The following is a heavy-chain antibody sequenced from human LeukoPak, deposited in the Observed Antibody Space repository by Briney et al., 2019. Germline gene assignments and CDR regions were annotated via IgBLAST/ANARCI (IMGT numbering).Heavy chain of an antibody. J-gene: IGHJ4*02. V-gene: IGHV4-59*01. CDR1: GGSISSYY. Sequence: SETLSLTCTVSGGSISSYYWSWIRQPPGKGLEWIGYIYYSGSTNYNPSLKSRVTISVDTSKNQFSLKLSSVTAADTAVYYCARHAYYYDSSGYYFDYWGQGTLVTVSS. D-gene: IGHD3-22*01. CDR3: ARHAYYYDSSGYYFDY. CDR2: IYYSGST.